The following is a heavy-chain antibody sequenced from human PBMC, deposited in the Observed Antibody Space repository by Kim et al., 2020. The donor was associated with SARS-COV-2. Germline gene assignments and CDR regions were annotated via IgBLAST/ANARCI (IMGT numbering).Heavy chain of an antibody. CDR1: GFTFPGYA. V-gene: IGHV3-23*01. CDR2: IDGSDGPT. CDR3: MKGGWGWIWDH. Sequence: GGSLRLSCTTSGFTFPGYAMTWVRQAPGKGLEWVSSIDGSDGPTYYVDSVKGRFTISRDNSKNTLYLQMNSLRADDTAVYFCMKGGWGWIWDHWGQGT. D-gene: IGHD2-2*03. J-gene: IGHJ4*02.